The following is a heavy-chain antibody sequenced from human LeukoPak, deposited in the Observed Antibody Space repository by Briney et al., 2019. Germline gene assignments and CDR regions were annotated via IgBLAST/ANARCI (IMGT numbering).Heavy chain of an antibody. D-gene: IGHD4-17*01. CDR3: ARDLGEYGDYGY. CDR1: GGTFSSYA. J-gene: IGHJ4*02. CDR2: IIPIFGTA. Sequence: ASVKVSYKASGGTFSSYAISWVRQAPGQGLEWMGGIIPIFGTANYAQKFQGRVTITTDESTSTAYMELSSLRSEDTAVYYCARDLGEYGDYGYWGQGTLVTVSS. V-gene: IGHV1-69*05.